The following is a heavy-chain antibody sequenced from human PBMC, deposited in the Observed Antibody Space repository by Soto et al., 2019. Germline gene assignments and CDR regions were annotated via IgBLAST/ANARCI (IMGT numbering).Heavy chain of an antibody. CDR3: AGGYCSGGTCFPNWFDP. CDR2: IYTGGST. CDR1: GFTVSSNY. Sequence: EVQLVESGGGLIQPGGSLRLSCAASGFTVSSNYMSWVRQAPGKGLEWVSVIYTGGSTYYADSVKGRFTISRDNSKNTLYLLMNSLRAEDTAVYYCAGGYCSGGTCFPNWFDPWGQGTQVTVSS. J-gene: IGHJ5*02. V-gene: IGHV3-53*01. D-gene: IGHD2-15*01.